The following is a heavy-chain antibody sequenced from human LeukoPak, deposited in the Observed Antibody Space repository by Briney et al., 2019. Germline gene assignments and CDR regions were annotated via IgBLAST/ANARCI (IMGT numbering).Heavy chain of an antibody. D-gene: IGHD3-16*01. CDR2: IYYSGST. CDR3: ARVAAGGYYYYGVDV. Sequence: SETLSLTCTVSGGSFSTYYWSWIRQPPGKGLEWIGYIYYSGSTKYNPSLKSRVTISVDTSKNQFSLKLSSVTAADTAVYYCARVAAGGYYYYGVDVWGQGTTVTVSS. CDR1: GGSFSTYY. J-gene: IGHJ6*02. V-gene: IGHV4-59*01.